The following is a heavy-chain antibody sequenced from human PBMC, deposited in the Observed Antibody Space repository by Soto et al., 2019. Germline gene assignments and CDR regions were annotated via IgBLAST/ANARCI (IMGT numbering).Heavy chain of an antibody. CDR1: GVSLNTADTW. CDR2: YHSGGST. Sequence: QVQLQESGSGLVKPSQSLSLTCTVSGVSLNTADTWWSWIRQSPGKGLEFIGYYHSGGSTYYDASFRSRVIISADKSKSQFSLKLSSVTVADTAVYFCVRSRQMESGNDYGLDVWGQGTTVTVYS. V-gene: IGHV4-30-4*01. CDR3: VRSRQMESGNDYGLDV. D-gene: IGHD1-1*01. J-gene: IGHJ6*02.